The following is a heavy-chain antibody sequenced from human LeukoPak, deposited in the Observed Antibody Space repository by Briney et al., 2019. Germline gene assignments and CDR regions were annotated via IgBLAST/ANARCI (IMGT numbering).Heavy chain of an antibody. CDR1: GGSISSGGYY. V-gene: IGHV4-31*03. J-gene: IGHJ4*02. CDR2: IYYSGST. CDR3: ATEPYTSSSWYGLLDY. Sequence: SETLSLTCTVSGGSISSGGYYWSWIRQHPGKGLEWIGYIYYSGSTYYNPSLKSRITISVDTSKNQFSLKLSSVTAADTAVYYCATEPYTSSSWYGLLDYWGQGTLVTVSS. D-gene: IGHD6-13*01.